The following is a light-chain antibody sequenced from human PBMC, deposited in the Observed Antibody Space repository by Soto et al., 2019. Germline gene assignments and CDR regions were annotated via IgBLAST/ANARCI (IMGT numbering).Light chain of an antibody. CDR3: SSYTSSITYV. J-gene: IGLJ1*01. Sequence: QSALAQPASVSGSPGQSITISCTGTNSDVGGYNYVSWHQQHPGKAPKLMIYGVFYRPSGISTRFSGSKSGNTASLTISGLQAEDEADYYCSSYTSSITYVFGSGTKVTVL. CDR2: GVF. CDR1: NSDVGGYNY. V-gene: IGLV2-14*01.